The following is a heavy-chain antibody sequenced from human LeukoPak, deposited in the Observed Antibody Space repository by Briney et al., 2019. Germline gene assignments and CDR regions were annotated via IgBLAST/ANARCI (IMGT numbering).Heavy chain of an antibody. V-gene: IGHV1-69*05. CDR1: GGTFSSYV. J-gene: IGHJ4*02. D-gene: IGHD2-21*02. CDR3: ARSGLAYCGGDCYSHYFDY. Sequence: SVKVSCKASGGTFSSYVISWVRQAPGQGLEWMGRIIPIFGTANYAQKFQGRVTITTDESTSTAYMELSSLRSEDTAVYYCARSGLAYCGGDCYSHYFDYWGQGTLVTVSS. CDR2: IIPIFGTA.